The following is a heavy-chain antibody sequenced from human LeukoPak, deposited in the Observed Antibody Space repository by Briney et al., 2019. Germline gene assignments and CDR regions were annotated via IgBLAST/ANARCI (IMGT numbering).Heavy chain of an antibody. D-gene: IGHD2-15*01. CDR1: GYSFTTYW. CDR3: ARRRHCTSGSCEDFDY. CDR2: IDPSDSYT. J-gene: IGHJ4*02. V-gene: IGHV5-10-1*01. Sequence: GESLKISCKGSGYSFTTYWITWVRQMPGKGLEWMGRIDPSDSYTNYSPSFQGHVTISADKSISTAYLQRSSPKASDTAMYYCARRRHCTSGSCEDFDYWGQGTLVTVSS.